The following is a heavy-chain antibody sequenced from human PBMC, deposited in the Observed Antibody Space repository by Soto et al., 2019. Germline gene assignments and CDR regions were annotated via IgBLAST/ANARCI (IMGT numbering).Heavy chain of an antibody. D-gene: IGHD2-2*03. Sequence: PGGSLRLSCAVSGFTFSDYYMSWIRQAPRKGLEWVSYISSSGSTIYYADSVKGRFTISRDNAKNSLYLQMNSLRAEDTAVYYCARDGYCSSTSCYIDYYGMDVWGQGTTVTVSS. CDR2: ISSSGSTI. CDR3: ARDGYCSSTSCYIDYYGMDV. J-gene: IGHJ6*02. CDR1: GFTFSDYY. V-gene: IGHV3-11*01.